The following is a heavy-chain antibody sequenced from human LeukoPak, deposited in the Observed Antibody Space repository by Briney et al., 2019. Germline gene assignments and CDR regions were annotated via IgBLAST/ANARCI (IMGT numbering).Heavy chain of an antibody. CDR3: ARHVDTAMVTIGAFDI. Sequence: PSQTLSLTCTVSGGSISSGGYYWSWIRQHPGKGLEWIGYIYYSGSTYYNPSLKSRVTISVDTSKNQFSLKLSSVTAADTAVYYCARHVDTAMVTIGAFDIWGQGTMVTVSS. V-gene: IGHV4-31*03. J-gene: IGHJ3*02. CDR2: IYYSGST. CDR1: GGSISSGGYY. D-gene: IGHD5-18*01.